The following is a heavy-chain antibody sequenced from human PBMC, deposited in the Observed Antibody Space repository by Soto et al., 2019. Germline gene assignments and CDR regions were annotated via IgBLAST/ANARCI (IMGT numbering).Heavy chain of an antibody. D-gene: IGHD6-13*01. CDR3: ARMRAGTFDY. Sequence: SETLSLTCAVYGGSFSGYYWSWIRQPPGKGLEWIGEINHSGSTNYNPSLKSRVTISVDTSKNQFSLKLSSVTAADTAVYYCARMRAGTFDYWGQGTLVTVSS. CDR1: GGSFSGYY. CDR2: INHSGST. V-gene: IGHV4-34*01. J-gene: IGHJ4*02.